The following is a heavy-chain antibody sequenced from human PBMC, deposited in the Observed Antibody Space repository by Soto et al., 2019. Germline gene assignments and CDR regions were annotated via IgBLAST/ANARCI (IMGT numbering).Heavy chain of an antibody. J-gene: IGHJ4*02. D-gene: IGHD2-21*01. V-gene: IGHV4-61*01. CDR2: IHYSGST. CDR1: GGSVKIGTYY. Sequence: PSETMDLTSTVPGGSVKIGTYYWSWIRQPPGKGLEWIGFIHYSGSTNYNPSLKGRVTMSVDTSKNQFSLKLTSVNTADTAIYNCTRGGDPYKTGHWGQGTLVTVSS. CDR3: TRGGDPYKTGH.